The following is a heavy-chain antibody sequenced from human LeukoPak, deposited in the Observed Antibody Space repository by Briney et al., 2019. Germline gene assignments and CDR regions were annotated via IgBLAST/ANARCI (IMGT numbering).Heavy chain of an antibody. CDR3: APTAEAYTSWWKV. CDR2: INPDSGFT. D-gene: IGHD3-16*01. CDR1: GYKFTDDY. Sequence: ASVKVSCKASGYKFTDDYMHWVRQAPGQGLEFMGWINPDSGFTNYAQKFEGRVTMTRDTSISTAYLEVRSLTSDDTAVYYCAPTAEAYTSWWKVWGQGTLVTVSS. J-gene: IGHJ4*02. V-gene: IGHV1-2*02.